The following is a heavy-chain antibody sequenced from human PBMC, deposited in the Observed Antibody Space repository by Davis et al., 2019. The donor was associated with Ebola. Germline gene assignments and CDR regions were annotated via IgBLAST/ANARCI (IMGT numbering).Heavy chain of an antibody. J-gene: IGHJ4*02. V-gene: IGHV1-69*13. CDR3: ARDLGSSAYYFFY. Sequence: AASVKVSCKASGVTFSNYAISWVRQVPGQGLEWLGGITPLFGTANYAQKFQGRVTITADESTSTAYMELSSLRSEDTAVYYCARDLGSSAYYFFYWGQGTLVTVSS. CDR2: ITPLFGTA. CDR1: GVTFSNYA. D-gene: IGHD3-22*01.